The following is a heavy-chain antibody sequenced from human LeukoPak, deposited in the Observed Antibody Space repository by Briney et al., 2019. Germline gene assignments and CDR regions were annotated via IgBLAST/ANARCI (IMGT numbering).Heavy chain of an antibody. D-gene: IGHD6-6*01. CDR1: GFTFTNYW. Sequence: GGSLRLSCAASGFTFTNYWMHWARQLPGKGLVWVSRISPTGSTTSYADSVKGRFTVSRDNAKNTLYLQVNNLRAEDTAVYYCARGPNSNWSGLDFWGQGTLLTVSS. CDR2: ISPTGSTT. CDR3: ARGPNSNWSGLDF. J-gene: IGHJ4*02. V-gene: IGHV3-74*01.